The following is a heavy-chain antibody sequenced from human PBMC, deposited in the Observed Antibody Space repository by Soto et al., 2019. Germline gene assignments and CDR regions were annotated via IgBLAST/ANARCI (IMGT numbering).Heavy chain of an antibody. CDR2: ISYDGSNK. CDR3: AKDSSAWYRYFDS. Sequence: QVQLVEPGGGVVQPGRSLRLSCAASGFSFSSYGMLWVRQAPGKGLERVALISYDGSNKSSADSVKGRFTISRDNSKNTLYLQMGSLRAEDTAVYFCAKDSSAWYRYFDSWGQGTLVTVSS. V-gene: IGHV3-30*18. D-gene: IGHD6-19*01. J-gene: IGHJ4*02. CDR1: GFSFSSYG.